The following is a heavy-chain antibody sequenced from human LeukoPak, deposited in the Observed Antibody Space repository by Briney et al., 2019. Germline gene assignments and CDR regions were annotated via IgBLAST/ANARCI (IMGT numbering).Heavy chain of an antibody. CDR2: INPSGGST. CDR1: GYVFTSHY. D-gene: IGHD6-6*01. CDR3: ARAYSTSSPFDY. Sequence: ASVKVSCKASGYVFTSHYIHWMRQAPGHGLEWMGMINPSGGSTSYAQKFQGRVTMTRDTSTSTGYLELSSLRSEATAVYYCARAYSTSSPFDYWGQGTLVTVSS. V-gene: IGHV1-46*01. J-gene: IGHJ4*02.